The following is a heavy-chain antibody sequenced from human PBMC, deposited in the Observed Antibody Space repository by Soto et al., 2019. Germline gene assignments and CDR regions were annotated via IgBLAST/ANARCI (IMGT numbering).Heavy chain of an antibody. J-gene: IGHJ3*02. V-gene: IGHV3-53*04. CDR3: ARDPSSGYSPPGAFDI. Sequence: GGSLRLSCAASGFTVSSNYMSWVRQAPGKGLEWVSVIYSGGSTYYADSVKGRFTISRHNSKNTLYLQMNSLRAEDTAVYYCARDPSSGYSPPGAFDIWGQGTMVTVSS. CDR1: GFTVSSNY. D-gene: IGHD3-22*01. CDR2: IYSGGST.